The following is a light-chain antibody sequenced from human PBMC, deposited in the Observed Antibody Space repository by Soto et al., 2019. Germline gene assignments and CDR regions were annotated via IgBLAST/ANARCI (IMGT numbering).Light chain of an antibody. V-gene: IGKV3-20*01. CDR2: GTS. CDR1: RTVSTRY. Sequence: IVLTQSPGTLSLSPGERATLSCRASRTVSTRYLAWYQQKPGQAPRLLISGTSTRATGIPDRISGSGSGTDFTLTISRLEPEDFAVYFCQQFGTSPPITFGQGTRLEIK. CDR3: QQFGTSPPIT. J-gene: IGKJ5*01.